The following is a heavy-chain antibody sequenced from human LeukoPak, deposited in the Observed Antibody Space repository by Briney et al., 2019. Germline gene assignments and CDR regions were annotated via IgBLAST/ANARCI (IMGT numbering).Heavy chain of an antibody. Sequence: SETLSLTCTVSGGSIGGYFWTWIRQAPGKGLEWIGHIYYSGNTNYDPSLKNRVSISVDTSKNQISLKLTSVTSADTAKYYCARVRGYYYDNCGYYDYWGQGTLVTVSS. CDR3: ARVRGYYYDNCGYYDY. D-gene: IGHD3-22*01. J-gene: IGHJ4*02. CDR1: GGSIGGYF. V-gene: IGHV4-59*01. CDR2: IYYSGNT.